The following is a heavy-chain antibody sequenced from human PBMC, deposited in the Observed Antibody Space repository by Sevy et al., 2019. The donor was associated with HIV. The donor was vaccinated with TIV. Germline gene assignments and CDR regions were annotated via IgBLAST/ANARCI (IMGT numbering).Heavy chain of an antibody. CDR3: LRSGGAYDAGFDP. CDR1: GFTFSSYE. V-gene: IGHV3-48*03. D-gene: IGHD3-22*01. Sequence: GGSQRLSCVASGFTFSSYEMNWVRQAPGKGLEWVSKISTSGKSTFYADSVEGRVTISRDNAKNSVFLKTNSLRAEDTAVYYCLRSGGAYDAGFDPWGQGTLVTVSS. J-gene: IGHJ5*02. CDR2: ISTSGKST.